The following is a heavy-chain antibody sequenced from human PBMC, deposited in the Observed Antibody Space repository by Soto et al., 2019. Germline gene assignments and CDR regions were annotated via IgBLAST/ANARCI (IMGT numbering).Heavy chain of an antibody. CDR3: ASGGNYPVYGYYYYGMDV. CDR1: GGSISSGSYY. Sequence: SETLSLTCTVSGGSISSGSYYWGWVRQHPGKGLEWIGHISYSGNTYYNPSLNGRVTISVDTSKNQFSLKLSSVTAADTAVYYCASGGNYPVYGYYYYGMDVWGQGTTVTVSS. J-gene: IGHJ6*02. V-gene: IGHV4-39*07. D-gene: IGHD4-4*01. CDR2: ISYSGNT.